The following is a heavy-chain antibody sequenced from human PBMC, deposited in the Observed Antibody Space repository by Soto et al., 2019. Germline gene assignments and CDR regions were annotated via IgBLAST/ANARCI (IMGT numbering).Heavy chain of an antibody. CDR2: INPNSGNI. CDR1: GDTFTTYD. J-gene: IGHJ4*02. D-gene: IGHD3-10*01. CDR3: ARGRASGSYYLLDY. Sequence: ASVKVSCKASGDTFTTYDINCVRRATGHGLEWMGWINPNSGNIGYAQRFQGRVTMTRDTAIRTAYMEVSSLRSDDTAVYYCARGRASGSYYLLDYWGQGTLVTVSS. V-gene: IGHV1-8*01.